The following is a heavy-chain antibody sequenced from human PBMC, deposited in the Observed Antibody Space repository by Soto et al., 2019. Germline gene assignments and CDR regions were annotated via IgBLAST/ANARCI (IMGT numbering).Heavy chain of an antibody. CDR2: ISGSGGSK. Sequence: EVQLLESGGGLVQPGGSLRLSCAASGFTFSSYAMSWVRQAPGKGLEWVSAISGSGGSKYYADSVKGRFTISRDNSKNTLYLQMNSLRAEHTAVYYCAKSGDSSGYYGSPYYYYGMDVWGQGTTVTVSS. CDR3: AKSGDSSGYYGSPYYYYGMDV. CDR1: GFTFSSYA. V-gene: IGHV3-23*01. J-gene: IGHJ6*02. D-gene: IGHD3-22*01.